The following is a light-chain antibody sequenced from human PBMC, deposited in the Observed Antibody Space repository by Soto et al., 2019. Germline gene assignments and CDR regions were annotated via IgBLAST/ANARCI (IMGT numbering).Light chain of an antibody. Sequence: IVLTQSPATLSVSRWDNAPLSCRATHSVRGNLAWYQQKPGQSPRLLIYGASSRATGIPVRFSGSGSGTEFTLTISSLQSEDFAVYYCQQYNNWPFITFGQGTGLEI. CDR1: HSVRGN. J-gene: IGKJ5*01. CDR2: GAS. V-gene: IGKV3-15*01. CDR3: QQYNNWPFIT.